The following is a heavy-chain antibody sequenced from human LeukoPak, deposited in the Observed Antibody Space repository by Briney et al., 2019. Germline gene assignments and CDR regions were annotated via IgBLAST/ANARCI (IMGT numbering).Heavy chain of an antibody. Sequence: PGGSLRLSCEASGFTFSNYAMSWVRQAPGKGLEWVSSISGSSDNTNYADSVKGRFTISRDNSKNILYLQMNSLTAEDTAVYYCVRGSPYYYDSSGFYYFDNWGQGTLVTVAS. V-gene: IGHV3-23*01. CDR2: ISGSSDNT. J-gene: IGHJ4*02. CDR1: GFTFSNYA. CDR3: VRGSPYYYDSSGFYYFDN. D-gene: IGHD3-22*01.